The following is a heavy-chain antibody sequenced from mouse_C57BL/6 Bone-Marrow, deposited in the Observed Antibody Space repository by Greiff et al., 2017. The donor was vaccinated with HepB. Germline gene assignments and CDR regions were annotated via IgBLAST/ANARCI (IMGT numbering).Heavy chain of an antibody. J-gene: IGHJ4*01. V-gene: IGHV5-17*01. Sequence: EVQVVESGGGLVKPGGSLKLSCAASGFTFSDYGMHWVRQAPEKGLEWVAYISSGSSTIYYADTVKGRFTISRDNAKNTLFLQMTSLRSEDTAMYYCAMHYYISTQYYYAMDYWGQGTSVTVSS. D-gene: IGHD1-1*01. CDR3: AMHYYISTQYYYAMDY. CDR1: GFTFSDYG. CDR2: ISSGSSTI.